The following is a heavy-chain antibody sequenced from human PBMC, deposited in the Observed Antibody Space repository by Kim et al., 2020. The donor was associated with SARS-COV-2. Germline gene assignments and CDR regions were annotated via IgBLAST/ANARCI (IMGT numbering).Heavy chain of an antibody. Sequence: YADSVKGRFTISRDKSKNTLYLQMNSLRAEDTAVYYCAKEGPYYYYYMDVWGKGTTVTVSS. J-gene: IGHJ6*03. V-gene: IGHV3-23*01. CDR3: AKEGPYYYYYMDV.